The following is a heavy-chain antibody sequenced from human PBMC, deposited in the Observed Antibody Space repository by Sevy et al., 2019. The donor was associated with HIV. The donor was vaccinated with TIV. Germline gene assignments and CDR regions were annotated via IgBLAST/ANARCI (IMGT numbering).Heavy chain of an antibody. D-gene: IGHD1-1*01. J-gene: IGHJ4*02. CDR1: GGSISSYY. Sequence: SETLSLTCTVSGGSISSYYWCWIRQPAGKGLEWIGRIYTSGSTNYNPSLTHRVTISVDTSKNQFSLKLSPVTAADTAVYYCARGRRYNWNDGGYYFDYWGQGTLVTVSS. CDR2: IYTSGST. V-gene: IGHV4-4*07. CDR3: ARGRRYNWNDGGYYFDY.